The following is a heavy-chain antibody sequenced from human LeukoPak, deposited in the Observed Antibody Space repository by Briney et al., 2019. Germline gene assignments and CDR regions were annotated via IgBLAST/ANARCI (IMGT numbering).Heavy chain of an antibody. CDR1: GFIFSSYE. J-gene: IGHJ3*02. D-gene: IGHD5-18*01. CDR2: ISSSGGTI. CDR3: ARYTYELNAFDI. Sequence: VQPGGSLRLSCAASGFIFSSYEMNWVRQAPGKGLEWVSYISSSGGTISHADSVKGRFTISRDNAKNSLYLQMNSLRAEDTAVYYCARYTYELNAFDIWGQGTMVTVSS. V-gene: IGHV3-48*03.